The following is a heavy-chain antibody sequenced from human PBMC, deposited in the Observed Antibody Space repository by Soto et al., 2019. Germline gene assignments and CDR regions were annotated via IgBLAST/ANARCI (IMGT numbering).Heavy chain of an antibody. CDR3: ACGDVVGHIMDI. V-gene: IGHV4-39*01. Sequence: QMQLQESGPGLAKPSETLSLTCNVSGGSLTSSTYFWGWVRQPPGKGLEWIGRIFYSGSTYYNPSLKSRVTISVDTSKNQFSLKLRSVTAADTAVYYCACGDVVGHIMDIWGQGTTVTVSS. D-gene: IGHD2-21*01. CDR2: IFYSGST. J-gene: IGHJ6*02. CDR1: GGSLTSSTYF.